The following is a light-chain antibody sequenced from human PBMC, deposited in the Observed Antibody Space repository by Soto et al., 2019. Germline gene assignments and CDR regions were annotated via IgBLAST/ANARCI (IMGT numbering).Light chain of an antibody. Sequence: EIVMTQSPATLSVSPGERATLSCRATQSISRDVAWYQQKPGQAPRLLIYGASTTATGIPARFSGSGSGTEFSLTISSLQPEDFAIYYCQQYNDYQYTFGQGTRLEIK. J-gene: IGKJ5*01. CDR2: GAS. CDR3: QQYNDYQYT. CDR1: QSISRD. V-gene: IGKV3-15*01.